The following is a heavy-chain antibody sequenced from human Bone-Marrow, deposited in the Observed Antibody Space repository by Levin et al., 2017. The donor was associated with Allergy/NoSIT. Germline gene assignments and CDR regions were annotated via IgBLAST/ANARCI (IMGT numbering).Heavy chain of an antibody. J-gene: IGHJ4*02. D-gene: IGHD2-15*01. Sequence: SETLSLTCTVSGGSMRGGNYYWSWIRQSPGRGLEWIGHIYFVGTTYYNPSLQSRLTISMDTSESQFSLKLTSMTAADTATYFCARVAGFEAAGRKFDSWGQGTRVVVSS. CDR2: IYFVGTT. CDR3: ARVAGFEAAGRKFDS. V-gene: IGHV4-30-4*01. CDR1: GGSMRGGNYY.